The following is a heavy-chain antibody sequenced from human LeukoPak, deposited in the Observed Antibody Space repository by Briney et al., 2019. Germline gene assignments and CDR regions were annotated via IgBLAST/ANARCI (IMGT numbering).Heavy chain of an antibody. CDR3: ARRSRGSSSLWFDP. CDR1: GGSISSSSYY. CDR2: IYYSGST. Sequence: PSETLSLTCTVSGGSISSSSYYWGWIRQPPGKGLEWIGSIYYSGSTYYNPSLKSRVTISVDTSKNQSSLKLGSVTAADTAVYYCARRSRGSSSLWFDPWGQGTLVTVSS. D-gene: IGHD6-6*01. J-gene: IGHJ5*02. V-gene: IGHV4-39*01.